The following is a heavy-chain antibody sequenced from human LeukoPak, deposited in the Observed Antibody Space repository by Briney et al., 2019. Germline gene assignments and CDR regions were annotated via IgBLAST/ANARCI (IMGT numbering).Heavy chain of an antibody. CDR3: ARYSGYDSWWFDP. Sequence: GGSLRLSCAASGFTFSSYGMNWVRQAPGKGLEWVSSISSSSSYIYYADSVKGRFTISRDNAKNSLYLQMNSLRAEDTAVYYCARYSGYDSWWFDPWGQGTLVTVSS. CDR2: ISSSSSYI. V-gene: IGHV3-21*01. D-gene: IGHD5-12*01. J-gene: IGHJ5*02. CDR1: GFTFSSYG.